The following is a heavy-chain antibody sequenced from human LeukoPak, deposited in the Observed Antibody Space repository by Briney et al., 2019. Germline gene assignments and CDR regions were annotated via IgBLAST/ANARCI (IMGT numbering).Heavy chain of an antibody. CDR3: ASNYYGSGSFDY. D-gene: IGHD3-10*01. CDR1: GFTFSSYS. V-gene: IGHV3-21*01. Sequence: GGSLRLSCAASGFTFSSYSMNWVRQAPGKGLEWVSSISSSSSYIYYTDSVKGRFTISRDNAKNSLYLQMNSLRAEDTAVYYCASNYYGSGSFDYWGQGTLVTVSS. CDR2: ISSSSSYI. J-gene: IGHJ4*02.